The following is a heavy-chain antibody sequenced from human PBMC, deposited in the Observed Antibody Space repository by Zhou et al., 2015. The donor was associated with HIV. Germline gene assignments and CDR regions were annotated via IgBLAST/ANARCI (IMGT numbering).Heavy chain of an antibody. CDR3: ARDRGLGGSSGSGT. Sequence: QVQLVQSGAEVREPGSSVKVSCKVSGGIIRKYAITWVRQAPGQGLEWMGGIIPIFGTANYAQKFQGRVTITADESTSTAYMELSSLRSEDTAVYYCARDRGLGGSSGSGTWGQGTPGHRLL. J-gene: IGHJ5*02. CDR2: IIPIFGTA. D-gene: IGHD6-19*01. V-gene: IGHV1-69*01. CDR1: GGIIRKYA.